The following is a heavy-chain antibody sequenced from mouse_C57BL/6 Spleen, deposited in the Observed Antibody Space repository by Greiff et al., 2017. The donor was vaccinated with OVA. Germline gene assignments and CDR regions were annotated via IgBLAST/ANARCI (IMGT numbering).Heavy chain of an antibody. CDR3: ARGPSSYYYAMDY. J-gene: IGHJ4*01. CDR2: INPNNGGT. Sequence: EVQLQQSGPELVKPGASVKISCKASGYTFTDYYMNWVKQSHGKSLEWIGDINPNNGGTSYNQKFKGKATLTVDKSSSTAYMELRSLTSEDSAVYYCARGPSSYYYAMDYWGQGTSVTVSS. V-gene: IGHV1-26*01. CDR1: GYTFTDYY. D-gene: IGHD2-10*01.